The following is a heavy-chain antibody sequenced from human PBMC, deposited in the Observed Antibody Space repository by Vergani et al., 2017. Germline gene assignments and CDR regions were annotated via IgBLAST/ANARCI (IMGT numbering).Heavy chain of an antibody. V-gene: IGHV3-23*01. J-gene: IGHJ4*02. Sequence: EVQLLESGGGLVQPGGSLRLSCEASGFSFPGYAMSWVRQPPGKGLEWVSSVSGSSATPYYADSVKGRFIITRENSKNTLHLQMNSLRADDTAVYYCTKGSRGYTGYFVDYWGQGTLATVSS. CDR2: VSGSSATP. D-gene: IGHD5-12*01. CDR1: GFSFPGYA. CDR3: TKGSRGYTGYFVDY.